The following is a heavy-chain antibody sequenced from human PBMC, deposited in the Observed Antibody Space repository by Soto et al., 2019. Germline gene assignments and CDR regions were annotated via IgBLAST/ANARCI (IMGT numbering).Heavy chain of an antibody. CDR2: ISYDGSNK. J-gene: IGHJ6*02. CDR3: ARAHRVVPAAITYYYGMDV. Sequence: AGGSLRLSCAASGFAFSSYAMHWVRQAPGKGLEWVAVISYDGSNKYYADSVKGRFTISRENAKNSLYLQMNSLRAGDTAVYYCARAHRVVPAAITYYYGMDVWGQGTTVTVSS. V-gene: IGHV3-30*14. CDR1: GFAFSSYA. D-gene: IGHD2-2*02.